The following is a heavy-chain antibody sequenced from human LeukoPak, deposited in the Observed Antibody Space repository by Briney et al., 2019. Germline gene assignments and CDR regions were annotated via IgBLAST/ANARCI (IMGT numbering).Heavy chain of an antibody. Sequence: GGSLRLSCAPSGFTFSTYVMHWVRQAPGKGLEWVAVMSYDGSNKYYADSVKGRFTISRDNSKNTLYLQMNSLRAEDTAVYYCAKVGIAAAGRPDAFDIWGQGTMVTVSS. D-gene: IGHD6-13*01. V-gene: IGHV3-30*18. CDR3: AKVGIAAAGRPDAFDI. CDR1: GFTFSTYV. CDR2: MSYDGSNK. J-gene: IGHJ3*02.